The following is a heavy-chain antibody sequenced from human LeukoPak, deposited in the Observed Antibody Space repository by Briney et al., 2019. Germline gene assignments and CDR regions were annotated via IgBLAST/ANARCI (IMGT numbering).Heavy chain of an antibody. CDR3: ARDIADTAMVNWFDP. J-gene: IGHJ5*02. CDR2: INPSGGST. V-gene: IGHV1-46*01. Sequence: ASVTVSCKASGYTFTSYYMHWVRQAPGQGLEWMGIINPSGGSTSYAQKFQGRVTMTRDTSTSTVYMELSSLRSENTAVYHCARDIADTAMVNWFDPWGQGTLVTVSS. CDR1: GYTFTSYY. D-gene: IGHD5-18*01.